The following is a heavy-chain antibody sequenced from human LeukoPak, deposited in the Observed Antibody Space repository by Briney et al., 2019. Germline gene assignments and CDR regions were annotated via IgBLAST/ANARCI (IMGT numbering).Heavy chain of an antibody. Sequence: GGSLRLSCAASGFTFSDYWMHWVRQAPGKGLVWVSRISSDGSRVTYADSVKGRFTISRDNAKNSLYLQMNSLRAEDTAVYYCARRGRSYYYDSSGYEPYYFDYWGQGTLVTVSS. V-gene: IGHV3-74*01. CDR1: GFTFSDYW. CDR2: ISSDGSRV. J-gene: IGHJ4*02. CDR3: ARRGRSYYYDSSGYEPYYFDY. D-gene: IGHD3-22*01.